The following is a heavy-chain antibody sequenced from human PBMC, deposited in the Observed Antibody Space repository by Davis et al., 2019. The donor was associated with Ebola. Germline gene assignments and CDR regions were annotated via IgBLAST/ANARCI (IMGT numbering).Heavy chain of an antibody. Sequence: GESLKISCAASGFTFSSYAMSWVRQAPGKGLEWVANIKQDGSNKYYADSVKGRFTISRDNSKKTLYLQMNSLRAEDTAVYYCAKSGLSFGVVKYHYGMDVWGKGTTVTVSS. J-gene: IGHJ6*04. CDR1: GFTFSSYA. D-gene: IGHD3-3*01. V-gene: IGHV3-7*03. CDR3: AKSGLSFGVVKYHYGMDV. CDR2: IKQDGSNK.